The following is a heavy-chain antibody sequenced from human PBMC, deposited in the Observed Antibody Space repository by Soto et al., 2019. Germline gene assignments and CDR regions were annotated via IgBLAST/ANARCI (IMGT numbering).Heavy chain of an antibody. CDR1: GFTFEDYA. J-gene: IGHJ6*02. V-gene: IGHV3-43D*04. Sequence: GGSLRLSCAASGFTFEDYAMHWVRQAPGKGLEWVSLISWDGGSTDYADSVKGRFTISRDNSKNSLYLQMNSLRAEDTALYYCAKDTGIAVAGKGGTDGMDVWGQGTTVTVSS. CDR3: AKDTGIAVAGKGGTDGMDV. D-gene: IGHD6-19*01. CDR2: ISWDGGST.